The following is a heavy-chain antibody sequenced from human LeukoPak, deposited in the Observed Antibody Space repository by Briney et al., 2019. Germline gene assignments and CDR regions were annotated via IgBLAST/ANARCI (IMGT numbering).Heavy chain of an antibody. Sequence: PSETLSLTCTVSGYSISNGYYWGWIRQPPGKGLEWIGYIYYSGSTNYNPSLKSRVTISVDTSKNQFSLKLSSVTAADTAVYYCARDSYYGSGSYSAFDIWGQGTMVTVSS. CDR2: IYYSGST. CDR3: ARDSYYGSGSYSAFDI. V-gene: IGHV4-61*01. D-gene: IGHD3-10*01. CDR1: GYSISNGYY. J-gene: IGHJ3*02.